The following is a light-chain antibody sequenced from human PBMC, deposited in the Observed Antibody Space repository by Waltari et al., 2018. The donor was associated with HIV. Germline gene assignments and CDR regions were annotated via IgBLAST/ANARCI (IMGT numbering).Light chain of an antibody. CDR3: QQYYSSPQT. Sequence: ATRMTQSPPSFSASTGDRVTITCRASRDISTHLAWYQQKPGRATKLQMYGATTLQSGVPSRFNGSGSGTDFTLTINCLQSEDFATYYCQQYYSSPQTFGQGTKVEVK. V-gene: IGKV1-8*01. J-gene: IGKJ1*01. CDR2: GAT. CDR1: RDISTH.